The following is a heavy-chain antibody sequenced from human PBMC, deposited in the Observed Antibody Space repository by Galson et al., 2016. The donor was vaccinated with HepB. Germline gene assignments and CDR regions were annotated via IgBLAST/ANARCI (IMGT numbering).Heavy chain of an antibody. CDR3: ARDRLYYDSRAYYPTVDY. V-gene: IGHV4-61*01. D-gene: IGHD3-22*01. Sequence: SETLSLTCTVSGGSVSSGTYFWSWIRQPPGKGLEWIGYVNSSGSTKYNPSLKSPVTISVDTSKNQFSLKLSSVTAADSAVYYCARDRLYYDSRAYYPTVDYRGQGTLVNVSS. CDR1: GGSVSSGTYF. J-gene: IGHJ4*02. CDR2: VNSSGST.